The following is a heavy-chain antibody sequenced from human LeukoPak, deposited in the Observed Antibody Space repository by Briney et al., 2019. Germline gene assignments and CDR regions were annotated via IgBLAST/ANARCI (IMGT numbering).Heavy chain of an antibody. CDR3: ARVFCMVRGVIITDPSTLDY. D-gene: IGHD3-10*01. Sequence: ASVKVSCKASVYTFTGYYMHWVRQAPGQGLEWMGWINPKSGGTNYAQKFQGRVTMTRDTSISTAYMELSRLRSDDTAVYYCARVFCMVRGVIITDPSTLDYWGQGTLVTVSS. J-gene: IGHJ4*02. V-gene: IGHV1-2*02. CDR1: VYTFTGYY. CDR2: INPKSGGT.